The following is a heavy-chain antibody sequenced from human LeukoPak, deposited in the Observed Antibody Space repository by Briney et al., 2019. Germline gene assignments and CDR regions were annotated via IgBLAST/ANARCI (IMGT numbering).Heavy chain of an antibody. CDR3: ARGGGYSGYESGY. D-gene: IGHD5-12*01. CDR2: IYYSGST. Sequence: SETLSLTCTVSGGSVSSVSYYWSWIRQPPGKGLEWIGYIYYSGSTNYNPSLKSRVTISVDTSKNQFSLKLSSVTAADTAVYYCARGGGYSGYESGYWGQGTLVTVSS. V-gene: IGHV4-61*01. CDR1: GGSVSSVSYY. J-gene: IGHJ4*02.